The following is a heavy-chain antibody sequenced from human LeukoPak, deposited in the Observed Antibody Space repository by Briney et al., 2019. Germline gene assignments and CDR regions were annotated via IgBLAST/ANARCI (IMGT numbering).Heavy chain of an antibody. CDR2: ISCSGANT. V-gene: IGHV3-23*01. D-gene: IGHD2-21*01. Sequence: GGSLRLSCAASGFTFRNYAMSWVRQAPGRGLECVASISCSGANTFYTDPVKGRLTISRENSRNMLFLQVHSLRGDETDVYYCARDRRXXXXXXFYSXXXXWGQ. CDR3: ARDRRXXXXXXFYSXXXX. CDR1: GFTFRNYA. J-gene: IGHJ1*01.